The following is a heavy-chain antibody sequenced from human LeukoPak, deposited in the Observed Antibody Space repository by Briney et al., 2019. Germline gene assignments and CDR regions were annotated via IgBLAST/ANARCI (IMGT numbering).Heavy chain of an antibody. CDR2: IYYSGST. Sequence: SETLSLTCAVYGGSFSGYYWSWIRQPPGKGLEWIGYIYYSGSTNYNPSLKSRVTISVDASKNQFSLKLSSVTAADTAVYYCARGHYYYDSSGYYYGYFDYWGQGTLVTVSS. CDR1: GGSFSGYY. CDR3: ARGHYYYDSSGYYYGYFDY. D-gene: IGHD3-22*01. V-gene: IGHV4-59*01. J-gene: IGHJ4*02.